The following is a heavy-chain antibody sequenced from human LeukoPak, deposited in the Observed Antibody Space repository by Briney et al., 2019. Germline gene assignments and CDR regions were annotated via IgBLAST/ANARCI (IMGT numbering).Heavy chain of an antibody. CDR2: VSSHGDST. Sequence: PGGSLRLSCAASGFTFSTYAMHWVRQAPGKGLEYVSAVSSHGDSTYYANSVKARFTISRDNSKNTLYLQMGSLRAEDMAVYYCARERGYTYAYDAFDIWGQGTMVTVSS. CDR3: ARERGYTYAYDAFDI. D-gene: IGHD5-18*01. CDR1: GFTFSTYA. J-gene: IGHJ3*02. V-gene: IGHV3-64*01.